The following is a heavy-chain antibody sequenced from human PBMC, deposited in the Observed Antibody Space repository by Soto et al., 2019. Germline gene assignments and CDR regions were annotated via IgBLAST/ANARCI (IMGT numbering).Heavy chain of an antibody. V-gene: IGHV3-33*01. J-gene: IGHJ4*02. CDR3: ARDEDLVVVEETPTKGGYCDY. CDR2: IWYDGSNK. Sequence: QVQLVESGGTVVQPGRSLRLSCAASGFTFSSYGMHWVRQAPGKGLEWVAIIWYDGSNKYYADSVKGRFTISRDNSKNTLYLQMNSLRAEDTAVYYCARDEDLVVVEETPTKGGYCDYWGQGTLVTVSS. CDR1: GFTFSSYG. D-gene: IGHD2-15*01.